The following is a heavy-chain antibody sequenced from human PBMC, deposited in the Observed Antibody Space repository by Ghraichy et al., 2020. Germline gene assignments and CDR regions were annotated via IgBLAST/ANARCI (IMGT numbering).Heavy chain of an antibody. CDR2: IYYSGST. CDR1: GGSISSYY. J-gene: IGHJ5*02. CDR3: AGVGTVVTPGWFDP. D-gene: IGHD4-23*01. Sequence: SETLSLTCTVSGGSISSYYWSWIRQPPGKGLEWIGYIYYSGSTNYNPSLKSRVTISVDTSKNQFSLKLSSVTAADTAVYYCAGVGTVVTPGWFDPWGQGTLVTVSS. V-gene: IGHV4-59*08.